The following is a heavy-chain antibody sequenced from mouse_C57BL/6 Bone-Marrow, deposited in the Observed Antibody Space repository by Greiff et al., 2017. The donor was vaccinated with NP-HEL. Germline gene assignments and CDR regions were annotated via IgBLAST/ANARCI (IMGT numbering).Heavy chain of an antibody. V-gene: IGHV1-15*01. CDR3: TRGSYYYGSLPWFAY. Sequence: QVQLQQSGAELVRPGASVTLSCKASGYTFTDYEMHWVKQTPVHGLEWIGAIAPETGGTAYNQKFKGKAILTADKSSSTAYMELRSLTSEDSAVYYCTRGSYYYGSLPWFAYWGQGTLVTVSA. J-gene: IGHJ3*01. D-gene: IGHD1-1*01. CDR2: IAPETGGT. CDR1: GYTFTDYE.